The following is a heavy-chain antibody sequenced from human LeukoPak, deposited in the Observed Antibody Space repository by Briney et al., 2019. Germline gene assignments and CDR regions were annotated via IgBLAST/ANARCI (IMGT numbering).Heavy chain of an antibody. J-gene: IGHJ6*03. D-gene: IGHD2/OR15-2a*01. CDR3: AREYLKGYYYYMDV. CDR2: INHSGST. V-gene: IGHV4-34*01. CDR1: GGSFSGYY. Sequence: SETLSLTCAVYGGSFSGYYWSWIRQPPGKGLEWIGEINHSGSTNYNPSLKSRVTISVDTSKNQFSLKLSSVTAADTAVYYCAREYLKGYYYYMDVWGKGTTVTVSS.